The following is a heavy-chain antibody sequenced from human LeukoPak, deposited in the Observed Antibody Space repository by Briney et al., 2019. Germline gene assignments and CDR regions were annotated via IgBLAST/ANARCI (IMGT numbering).Heavy chain of an antibody. CDR2: INPNSGGT. Sequence: ASVKVSCKASGYTFTGYYMHWVPQAPGQGLEWMGRINPNSGGTNYAQKFQGRVTMTRDTSISTAYMELSRLRSDDTAVYYCARDYYDSSGYYIFDYWGQGTLVTVSS. CDR3: ARDYYDSSGYYIFDY. D-gene: IGHD3-22*01. V-gene: IGHV1-2*06. CDR1: GYTFTGYY. J-gene: IGHJ4*02.